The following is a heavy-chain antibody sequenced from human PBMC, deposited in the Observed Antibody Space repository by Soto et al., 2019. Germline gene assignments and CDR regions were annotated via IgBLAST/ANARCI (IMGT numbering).Heavy chain of an antibody. CDR3: ARDQTKWLTDAFDI. CDR2: ISPYNGNT. CDR1: VYTFISYG. V-gene: IGHV1-18*01. Sequence: HVPLVQSGAEVKKPGASLKVSCQASVYTFISYGVSWVRQPPGQGLEWLGWISPYNGNTNYAQKFQGRITMTTDTSTSTVYMDLRSLRTDDTAVYYCARDQTKWLTDAFDIWGQGTMVVVSS. D-gene: IGHD5-12*01. J-gene: IGHJ3*02.